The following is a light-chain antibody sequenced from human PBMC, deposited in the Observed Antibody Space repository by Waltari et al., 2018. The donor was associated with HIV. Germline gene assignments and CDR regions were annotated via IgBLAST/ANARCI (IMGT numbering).Light chain of an antibody. Sequence: SYELSQIPSVSVSPGQTASIPCSGDKLGDKYVSWYQQKPGQSPVVVMYQDNERPSGIPERFAGSSYGNTATLTISGAQAMDEAEYYCQAWDSSAVYVFGTGTKVTVL. J-gene: IGLJ1*01. CDR3: QAWDSSAVYV. V-gene: IGLV3-1*01. CDR2: QDN. CDR1: KLGDKY.